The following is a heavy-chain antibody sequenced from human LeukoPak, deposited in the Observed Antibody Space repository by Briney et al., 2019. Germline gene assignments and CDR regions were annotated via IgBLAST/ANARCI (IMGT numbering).Heavy chain of an antibody. D-gene: IGHD1-26*01. CDR2: TYYNSKWYN. V-gene: IGHV6-1*01. J-gene: IGHJ3*02. Sequence: SQTLSLTCAISGNSVSRNRATWNWIRQSPSRGLEWLGRTYYNSKWYNDYPVSVKGRVAINPDTSKNQLSLQLNSVTPEDTAVYYCARGGNWDLDAFDIWGQGTMVTVSS. CDR1: GNSVSRNRAT. CDR3: ARGGNWDLDAFDI.